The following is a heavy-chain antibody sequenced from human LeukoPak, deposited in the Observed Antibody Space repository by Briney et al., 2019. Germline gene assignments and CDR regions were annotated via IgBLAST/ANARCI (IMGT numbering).Heavy chain of an antibody. J-gene: IGHJ4*02. CDR2: ISSSSSYI. Sequence: GGSLRLSCAASGFTLSSYSMNWVRQAPRKGLEWVSSISSSSSYIYYADSVKGRFTISRDNAKNSLYLQMNSLRAEDTAVYYCARGQYSSSSSLDYWGQGTLVTVSS. CDR1: GFTLSSYS. V-gene: IGHV3-21*01. CDR3: ARGQYSSSSSLDY. D-gene: IGHD6-6*01.